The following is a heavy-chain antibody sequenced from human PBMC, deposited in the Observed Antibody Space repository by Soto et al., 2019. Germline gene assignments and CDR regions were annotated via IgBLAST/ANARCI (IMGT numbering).Heavy chain of an antibody. CDR1: GYTFTSYG. Sequence: QVQLVQSGAEVRKPGASVKVSCKASGYTFTSYGLTWVRQAPGQGLEWMGWISAHNGNTKYAQKLQGRVTMTTDTSTSTAYMELRTLRSDDTAVYYCASSREGGSGRYFDYWGQGTLVTVSS. CDR2: ISAHNGNT. CDR3: ASSREGGSGRYFDY. J-gene: IGHJ4*02. D-gene: IGHD1-26*01. V-gene: IGHV1-18*01.